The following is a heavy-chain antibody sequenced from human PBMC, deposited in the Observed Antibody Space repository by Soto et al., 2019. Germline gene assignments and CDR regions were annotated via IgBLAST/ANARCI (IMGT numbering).Heavy chain of an antibody. CDR2: ITPNSGMT. CDR1: GYTFTTYY. Sequence: ASVKVSCKASGYTFTTYYLHWVRQAPGQDLEWMGWITPNSGMTNSAQKFQGRATMTRYTSITTPYMELSRLNSDDTAVYYCPRTEMTTLPNFDYWGQGTQVAVSS. J-gene: IGHJ4*02. D-gene: IGHD1-1*01. CDR3: PRTEMTTLPNFDY. V-gene: IGHV1-2*02.